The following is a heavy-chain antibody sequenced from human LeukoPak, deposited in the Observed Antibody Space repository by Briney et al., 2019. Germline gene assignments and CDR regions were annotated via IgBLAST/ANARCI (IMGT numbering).Heavy chain of an antibody. Sequence: GGSLRLSCTASGFTFINYSMNWVRQAPGKGLEWVSSISTNSAFIYYADSVRGRFTISRDNSRSTLFLQMNSLRGEDTAIYYCATYRQVMLPFESWGQGTLVTVSS. CDR2: ISTNSAFI. D-gene: IGHD5-18*01. CDR3: ATYRQVMLPFES. J-gene: IGHJ4*02. V-gene: IGHV3-21*04. CDR1: GFTFINYS.